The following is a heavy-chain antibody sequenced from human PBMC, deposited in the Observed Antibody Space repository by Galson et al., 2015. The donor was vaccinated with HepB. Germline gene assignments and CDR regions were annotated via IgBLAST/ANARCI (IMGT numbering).Heavy chain of an antibody. CDR1: GYTFTSYS. Sequence: SVKVSCKASGYTFTSYSINWVRQAPGQGLEWMGWISLYNSNTHYAQNLQDRVTMTTDTSTTTAYMELRSLTSDDTAVYYCAREMGDPDYGGYGKYYLDYWGQGTLVTVSS. D-gene: IGHD4-17*01. V-gene: IGHV1-18*01. CDR3: AREMGDPDYGGYGKYYLDY. J-gene: IGHJ4*02. CDR2: ISLYNSNT.